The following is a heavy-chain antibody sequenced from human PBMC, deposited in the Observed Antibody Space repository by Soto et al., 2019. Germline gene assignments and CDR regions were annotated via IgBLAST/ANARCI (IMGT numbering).Heavy chain of an antibody. CDR1: GGSFSGYY. J-gene: IGHJ2*01. Sequence: QVQLQQWGAGPLRPLETLSLTCGVSGGSFSGYYWAWIRQSPGKGLEWIGEINDRGSINYNPSLKSRVSISVDTSKNQYSLNLRSVPAADTAVYYCARESHDILTGPPWVWYFDLWGRGTLVTVSS. CDR3: ARESHDILTGPPWVWYFDL. CDR2: INDRGSI. D-gene: IGHD3-9*01. V-gene: IGHV4-34*01.